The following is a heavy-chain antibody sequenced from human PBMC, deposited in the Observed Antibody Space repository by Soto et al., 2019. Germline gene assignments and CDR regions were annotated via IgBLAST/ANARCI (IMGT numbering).Heavy chain of an antibody. J-gene: IGHJ4*02. D-gene: IGHD6-19*01. V-gene: IGHV1-2*02. CDR2: IIPNSGRT. CDR1: GYTFTGYY. Sequence: GASVKVSCKASGYTFTGYYMHWVRQAPGQGLEWMGGIIPNSGRTNYAQKFQGRVTITADESTSTAYMELSSLRSEDTAVYYCARGAVAGSSIDYWGQGTLVTVSS. CDR3: ARGAVAGSSIDY.